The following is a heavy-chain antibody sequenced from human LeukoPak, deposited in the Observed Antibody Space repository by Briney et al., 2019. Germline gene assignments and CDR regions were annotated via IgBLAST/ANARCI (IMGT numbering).Heavy chain of an antibody. V-gene: IGHV4-34*01. J-gene: IGHJ5*02. Sequence: PSETLSLTCAVYGGSFSGYYWSWIRQPPGKGLEWIGEINHSGSTNYNPSLKSRVTISVDTSKNQFSLKLSSVTAADTAVYYCARGHYDFWSGYENWFDPWGQGTLVTVSS. CDR3: ARGHYDFWSGYENWFDP. CDR2: INHSGST. CDR1: GGSFSGYY. D-gene: IGHD3-3*01.